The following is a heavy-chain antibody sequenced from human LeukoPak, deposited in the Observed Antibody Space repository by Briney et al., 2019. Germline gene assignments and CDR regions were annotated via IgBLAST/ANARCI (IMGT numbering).Heavy chain of an antibody. Sequence: EASVKVSCKASGGTFSSYAISWVRQAPGQGLEWMGRIIPIFGTANYAQKFQGRVTITTDESTSTAYMELSSLRSEDTAVHYCARPYDSSGFDYWGQGTLVTVSS. CDR3: ARPYDSSGFDY. CDR1: GGTFSSYA. V-gene: IGHV1-69*05. CDR2: IIPIFGTA. J-gene: IGHJ4*02. D-gene: IGHD3-22*01.